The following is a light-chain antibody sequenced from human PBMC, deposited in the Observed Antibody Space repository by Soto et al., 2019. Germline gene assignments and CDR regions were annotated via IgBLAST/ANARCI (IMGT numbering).Light chain of an antibody. V-gene: IGKV4-1*01. CDR2: WAS. Sequence: DIVMTQSPDSLAVSLGERATINCKSSQSLFSSSKNKNYLAWYQQTPGQSPKLLIYWASTRESGVPDRFSGSGSGTDFTLTISSLQAEDVAVYYCQQYYTTPLFGQGTKVEIK. J-gene: IGKJ1*01. CDR3: QQYYTTPL. CDR1: QSLFSSSKNKNY.